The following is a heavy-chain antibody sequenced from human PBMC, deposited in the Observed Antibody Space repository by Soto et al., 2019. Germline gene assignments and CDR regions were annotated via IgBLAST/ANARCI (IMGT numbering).Heavy chain of an antibody. D-gene: IGHD3-3*01. Sequence: PGGSLRLSCAASGFTFSSYWMHWVRQAPGKGLVWVSRINSDGSSTSYADSVKGRFTISRDNAKNTLYLQMNSLRAEDTAVYYCARAKYYDFWSGYYGPEYYYYYYYMDVWGKGTTVTVSS. CDR3: ARAKYYDFWSGYYGPEYYYYYYYMDV. J-gene: IGHJ6*03. CDR1: GFTFSSYW. V-gene: IGHV3-74*01. CDR2: INSDGSST.